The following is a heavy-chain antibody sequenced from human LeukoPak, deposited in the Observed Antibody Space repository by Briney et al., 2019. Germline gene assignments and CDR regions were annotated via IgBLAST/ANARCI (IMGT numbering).Heavy chain of an antibody. CDR2: ISGSGGST. J-gene: IGHJ4*02. CDR3: AKDPPYGSGSYYPLYYFDH. CDR1: GFTFSSYA. Sequence: GGSLRLSCAASGFTFSSYAMSWVRQAPGKGLEWVSAISGSGGSTYYADSVKGRFTISRDNSKNTLYLQMNSLRAEDTAVYYCAKDPPYGSGSYYPLYYFDHWGQGTLVTVSS. D-gene: IGHD3-10*01. V-gene: IGHV3-23*01.